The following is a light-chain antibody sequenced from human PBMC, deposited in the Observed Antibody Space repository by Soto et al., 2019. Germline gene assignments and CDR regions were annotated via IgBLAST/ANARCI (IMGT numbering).Light chain of an antibody. CDR2: DVS. Sequence: QSVLTQPASVSGSPGQSITISCTGTSSDVGGYNYVSWYQQHPGKAPKLMISDVSNRPSGVSYRFSGSKSGNTASLTISGLQAEDEADYSSYTSISTYVFGTGTKVTVL. J-gene: IGLJ1*01. V-gene: IGLV2-14*03. CDR1: SSDVGGYNY. CDR3: SSYTSISTYV.